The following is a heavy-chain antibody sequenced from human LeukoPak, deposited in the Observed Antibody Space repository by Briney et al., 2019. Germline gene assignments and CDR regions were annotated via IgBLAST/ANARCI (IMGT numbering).Heavy chain of an antibody. Sequence: PGGSLRLSCAASGYTFSNDWMSWVRQPPGKGLEWLGHIYTNGSTNDNPSLKSRVTISVDTSKKQFSLKLSSVTAADTAVYYCARLAYGFWGGPEGEYFDYWGQGTLVTVSS. D-gene: IGHD3-3*01. CDR1: GYTFSNDW. CDR3: ARLAYGFWGGPEGEYFDY. V-gene: IGHV4-4*09. CDR2: IYTNGST. J-gene: IGHJ4*02.